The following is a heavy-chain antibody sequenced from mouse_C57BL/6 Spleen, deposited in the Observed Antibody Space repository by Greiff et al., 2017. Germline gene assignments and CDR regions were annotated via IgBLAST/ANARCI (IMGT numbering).Heavy chain of an antibody. Sequence: EVKLMESGGGLVKPGGSLKLSCAASGFTFSSYAMSWVRQTPEKRLEWVATISDGGSYTYYPDNVKGRFTISRDNAKNNLYLQMSHLKSEDTAMYYCAREGLRRDYYAMDYWGQGTSVTVSS. CDR2: ISDGGSYT. CDR1: GFTFSSYA. J-gene: IGHJ4*01. CDR3: AREGLRRDYYAMDY. D-gene: IGHD2-2*01. V-gene: IGHV5-4*01.